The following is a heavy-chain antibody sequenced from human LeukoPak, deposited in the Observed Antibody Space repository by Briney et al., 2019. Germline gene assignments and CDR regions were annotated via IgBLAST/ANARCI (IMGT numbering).Heavy chain of an antibody. CDR2: IYYSGST. J-gene: IGHJ4*02. D-gene: IGHD6-19*01. Sequence: SETLSLTCTVSGGSISSSSYYWGWIRQPPGKGLEWIGSIYYSGSTYYNPSLKSRVTISVDTSKNQFSLKLSSVTAADTAVYYCARGPFTYGSGGDPFDYWGQGTLVTVSS. CDR1: GGSISSSSYY. CDR3: ARGPFTYGSGGDPFDY. V-gene: IGHV4-39*01.